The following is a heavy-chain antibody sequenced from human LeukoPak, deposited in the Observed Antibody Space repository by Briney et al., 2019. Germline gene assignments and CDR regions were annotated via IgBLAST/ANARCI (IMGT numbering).Heavy chain of an antibody. CDR2: IIPIFGTA. Sequence: SVKVSCKASGGTFSSYAISWVRQAPGQGLEWMGGIIPIFGTANYAQKFQGRVTITADESTSTAYMELSSLRSEDTAVYYCARNRDRTSYNLGLMDYWGQGTLVTVSS. D-gene: IGHD1-26*01. J-gene: IGHJ4*02. CDR1: GGTFSSYA. V-gene: IGHV1-69*01. CDR3: ARNRDRTSYNLGLMDY.